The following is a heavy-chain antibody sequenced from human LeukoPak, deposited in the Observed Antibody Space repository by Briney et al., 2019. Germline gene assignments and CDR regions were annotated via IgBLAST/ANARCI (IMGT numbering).Heavy chain of an antibody. D-gene: IGHD5-18*01. Sequence: PGGSLRLSCAASGLTFSSYTMNWVRQAPGKGLEWVSSISSSSSYIYYADSVKGRFTISRDNAKNSLYLQMNTLRAEDTAVYYCARGSDTAMVLFYYFDYWGQGTLVTVSS. V-gene: IGHV3-21*01. CDR1: GLTFSSYT. J-gene: IGHJ4*02. CDR3: ARGSDTAMVLFYYFDY. CDR2: ISSSSSYI.